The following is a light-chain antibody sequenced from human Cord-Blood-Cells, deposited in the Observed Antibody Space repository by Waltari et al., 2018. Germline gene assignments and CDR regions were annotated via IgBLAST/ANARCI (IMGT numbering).Light chain of an antibody. V-gene: IGKV1-39*01. J-gene: IGKJ3*01. CDR1: QSISSY. Sequence: DCQMAPSPSALSASVGDRVTITCRASQSISSYLNWYQQKPGKAPKLLIYAASSLQSGVPSRFSGSGSGTDFTLTISSLQPEDFATYYCQQSYSTLFTFGPGTKVDIK. CDR2: AAS. CDR3: QQSYSTLFT.